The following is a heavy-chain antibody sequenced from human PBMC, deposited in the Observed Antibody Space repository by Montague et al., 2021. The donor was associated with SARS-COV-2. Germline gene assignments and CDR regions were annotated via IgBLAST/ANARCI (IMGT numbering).Heavy chain of an antibody. Sequence: SETLSLTCTVSGGSISTYPWSWIRQPAGKALEWIGSIHSNGDTTXXSSLKSRVTMSVNTSKNQFSLKMTSVAAADTAMYYCASGSGHYYCPFDNWGQGNLVTVSS. V-gene: IGHV4-4*07. CDR2: IHSNGDT. CDR1: GGSISTYP. J-gene: IGHJ4*02. D-gene: IGHD2-15*01. CDR3: ASGSGHYYCPFDN.